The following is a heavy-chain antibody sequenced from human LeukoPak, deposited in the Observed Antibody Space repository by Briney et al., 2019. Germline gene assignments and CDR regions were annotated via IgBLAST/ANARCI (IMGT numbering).Heavy chain of an antibody. CDR2: ISGSGDST. J-gene: IGHJ4*02. CDR1: GFTFSNYA. Sequence: GSLRLSCAASGFTFSNYAMRWVRQAPGKGLEWVSGISGSGDSTYYADSVKGRFTISRDNSKNTLYLQMNSLRAEDTAVYFCARRSGVAVAGAFDYWGQGTLVTVSS. CDR3: ARRSGVAVAGAFDY. V-gene: IGHV3-23*01. D-gene: IGHD6-19*01.